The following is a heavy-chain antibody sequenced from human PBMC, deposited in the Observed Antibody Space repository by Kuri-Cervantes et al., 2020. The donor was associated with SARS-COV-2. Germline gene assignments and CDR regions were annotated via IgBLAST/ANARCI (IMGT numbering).Heavy chain of an antibody. CDR1: GFTFSSYA. CDR3: ARSARAAGTYYYYGMDV. CDR2: ISESGDIT. Sequence: GGSLRLSCAASGFTFSSYAMTWVRQAPGKGLEWVSGISESGDITDHADSVKGRFTISRDNSKNTLYLQMNSLRAEDTAVYYCARSARAAGTYYYYGMDVWGQGTTVTVSS. J-gene: IGHJ6*02. D-gene: IGHD6-13*01. V-gene: IGHV3-23*01.